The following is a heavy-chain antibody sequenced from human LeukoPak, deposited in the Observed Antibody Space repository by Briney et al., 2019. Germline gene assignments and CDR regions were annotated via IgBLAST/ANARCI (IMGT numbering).Heavy chain of an antibody. CDR2: ISSSSSTI. CDR1: GFTFSSYS. D-gene: IGHD2/OR15-2a*01. J-gene: IGHJ4*02. V-gene: IGHV3-48*01. Sequence: GGSLRLSCAASGFTFSSYSMNWVRQAPGKGLEWVSYISSSSSTIYYADSVKGRFTISRDNAKNSLYLQMNSLRAEDTAVYYCARDLGVVSHSYFECWGQGTLVTVSS. CDR3: ARDLGVVSHSYFEC.